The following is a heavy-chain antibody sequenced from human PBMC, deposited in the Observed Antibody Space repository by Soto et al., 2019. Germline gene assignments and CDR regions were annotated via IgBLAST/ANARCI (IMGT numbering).Heavy chain of an antibody. CDR1: GYTFSKYD. V-gene: IGHV1-18*04. CDR2: ISPKSGRA. D-gene: IGHD3-3*01. J-gene: IGHJ4*02. Sequence: QVQLVQSGAEMKRPGASVKVSCKASGYTFSKYDVSWVRQAPGQGLEWLGLISPKSGRASYSEKFQGRVTMSTDTPTTTAYLELRSLRSDDAAVYYCVRQYFDFWTDYPDFDYWGQGTLVTVSS. CDR3: VRQYFDFWTDYPDFDY.